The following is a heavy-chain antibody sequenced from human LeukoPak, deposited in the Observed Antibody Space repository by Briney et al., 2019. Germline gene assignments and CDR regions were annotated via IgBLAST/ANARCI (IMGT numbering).Heavy chain of an antibody. CDR3: AKDGGTYSLDY. CDR2: IWYEGSNK. D-gene: IGHD1-26*01. CDR1: GFSFSTYG. V-gene: IGHV3-30*02. J-gene: IGHJ4*02. Sequence: QPGGSLRLSCAASGFSFSTYGMHWARQAPGKGLEWVAFIWYEGSNKYHADSVKGRFTISRDNSKNTLYLQMNSLRVEDTAVYYCAKDGGTYSLDYWGQGTLSPSPQ.